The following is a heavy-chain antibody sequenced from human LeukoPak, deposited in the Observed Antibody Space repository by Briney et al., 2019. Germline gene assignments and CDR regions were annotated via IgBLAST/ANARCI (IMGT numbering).Heavy chain of an antibody. CDR3: ARGPYCSGGSCYSRRFYYYYYMDV. D-gene: IGHD2-15*01. J-gene: IGHJ6*03. CDR2: INHSGST. V-gene: IGHV4-34*01. Sequence: SETLSLTCAVYGGSFSGYYWSWIRQPPGKGLEWIGEINHSGSTNYNPSLKSRVTISVDTSKNQFSLKLSSVTAADTAVYYCARGPYCSGGSCYSRRFYYYYYMDVWGKGTTVTVSS. CDR1: GGSFSGYY.